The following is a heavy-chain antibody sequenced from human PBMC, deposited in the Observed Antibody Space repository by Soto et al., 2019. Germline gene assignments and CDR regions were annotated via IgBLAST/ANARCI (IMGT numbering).Heavy chain of an antibody. V-gene: IGHV4-59*08. CDR3: ARYVVATFSPRDAFDI. CDR2: IYYSGST. J-gene: IGHJ3*02. CDR1: GGSISSYY. Sequence: QVQLQESGPGLVKPWETLSLTCTVSGGSISSYYWSWIRQPPGKGLEWIGYIYYSGSTNYNPSLKSRVTISVYTSKNQFSLKLSSVTAADTAVYYCARYVVATFSPRDAFDIWGQGTMVTVSS. D-gene: IGHD5-12*01.